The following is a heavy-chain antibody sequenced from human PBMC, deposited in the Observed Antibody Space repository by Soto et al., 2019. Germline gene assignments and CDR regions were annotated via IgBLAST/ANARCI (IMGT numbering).Heavy chain of an antibody. J-gene: IGHJ4*02. Sequence: GGSLRLSCAASAVTFTGYGMHWVRQAPGKGLEWVAVIRYDGSNTYYADSVKGRFTISRDNPKNILYLQMNSLRADDTAMYYCAREPGMVRGVIGFDFWGQGTLVTVSS. D-gene: IGHD3-10*01. CDR1: AVTFTGYG. CDR3: AREPGMVRGVIGFDF. V-gene: IGHV3-33*01. CDR2: IRYDGSNT.